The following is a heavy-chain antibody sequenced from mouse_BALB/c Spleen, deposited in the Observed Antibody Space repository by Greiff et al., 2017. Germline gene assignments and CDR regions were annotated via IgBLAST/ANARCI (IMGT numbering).Heavy chain of an antibody. CDR1: GFTFSNYW. Sequence: EVNVVESGGGLVQPGGSMKLSCVASGFTFSNYWMNWVRQSPEKGLEWVAEIRLKSNNYATHYAESVKGRFTISRDDSKSSVYLQMNNLRAEDTGIYYCTRTVYYGSSYWYFDVWGAGTTVTVSS. CDR3: TRTVYYGSSYWYFDV. D-gene: IGHD1-1*01. V-gene: IGHV6-6*02. J-gene: IGHJ1*01. CDR2: IRLKSNNYAT.